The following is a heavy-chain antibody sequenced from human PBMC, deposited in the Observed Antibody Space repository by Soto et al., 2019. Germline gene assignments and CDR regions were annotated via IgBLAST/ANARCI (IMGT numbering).Heavy chain of an antibody. CDR1: GASVTSESHY. J-gene: IGHJ4*02. CDR2: MYYSGGT. Sequence: SETLSLTCTVSGASVTSESHYWSWIRQPPGKGLEWIGYMYYSGGTNFNPSLKSRVTMSVDTSKSQFSLNLTSVTPADTAVYYCAGVDSTAVTFDYWGQGTLVTVSS. CDR3: AGVDSTAVTFDY. V-gene: IGHV4-61*01. D-gene: IGHD3-22*01.